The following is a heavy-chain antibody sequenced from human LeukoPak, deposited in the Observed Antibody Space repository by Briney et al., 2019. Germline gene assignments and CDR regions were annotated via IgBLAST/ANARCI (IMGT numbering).Heavy chain of an antibody. V-gene: IGHV3-66*01. CDR3: ARDYHSRAVVTAIKYAFDI. D-gene: IGHD2-21*02. CDR1: EFSVGSNY. Sequence: PGGSLTLSCAASEFSVGSNYITWVRQAPGKGLEWVSLIYSGGSTYYADSVKGRFTISRDNSKNTLYLQMNSLRAEDTAVYYCARDYHSRAVVTAIKYAFDIWGQGTMVTVSS. CDR2: IYSGGST. J-gene: IGHJ3*02.